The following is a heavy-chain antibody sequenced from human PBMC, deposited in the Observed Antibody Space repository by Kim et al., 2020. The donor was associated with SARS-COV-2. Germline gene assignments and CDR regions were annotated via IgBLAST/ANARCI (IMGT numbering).Heavy chain of an antibody. CDR1: GFSLSTSGMC. CDR2: IDWDDDK. J-gene: IGHJ6*02. Sequence: SGPTLVNPTQTLTLTCTFSGFSLSTSGMCVSWIRQPPGKALEWLALIDWDDDKYYSTSLKTRLTISKDTSKNQVVLTMTNMDPVDTATYYCARMYYYDSSCYPYGMDVWGQGTTVTVSS. V-gene: IGHV2-70*01. CDR3: ARMYYYDSSCYPYGMDV. D-gene: IGHD3-22*01.